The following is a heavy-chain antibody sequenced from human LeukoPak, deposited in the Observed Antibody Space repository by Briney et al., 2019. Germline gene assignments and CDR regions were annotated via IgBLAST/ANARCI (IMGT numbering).Heavy chain of an antibody. J-gene: IGHJ4*02. V-gene: IGHV1-18*01. CDR3: ARVTIWYYDILTGYSTEYYFDY. Sequence: ASVKVSCKASGYTFTSYGISWVRQAPGQGLEWMGWISAYSGNTNYAQKLQGRVTMTTDTSTSTAYMELRSLRSDDTAVYYCARVTIWYYDILTGYSTEYYFDYWGQGTLVTVSS. CDR2: ISAYSGNT. D-gene: IGHD3-9*01. CDR1: GYTFTSYG.